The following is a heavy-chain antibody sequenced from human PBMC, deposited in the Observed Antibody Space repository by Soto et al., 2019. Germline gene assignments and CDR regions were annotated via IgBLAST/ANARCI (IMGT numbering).Heavy chain of an antibody. CDR2: IVVGSGNT. V-gene: IGHV1-58*02. J-gene: IGHJ5*02. Sequence: ASVKVSCKASGFTFTSSAMQWVRQARGQRLEWIGWIVVGSGNTNYAQKFQERVTITRDMSTSTAYMELSSLRSEDTAVYYCAADFYGSGSYYNGSWGQGTLVTVSS. CDR1: GFTFTSSA. D-gene: IGHD3-10*01. CDR3: AADFYGSGSYYNGS.